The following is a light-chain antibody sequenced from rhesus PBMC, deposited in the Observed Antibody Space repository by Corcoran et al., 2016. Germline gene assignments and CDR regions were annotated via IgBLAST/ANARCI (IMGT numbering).Light chain of an antibody. Sequence: DIQMTQSPSSLSASVGDTVTITCRASQSISSWLDWYQQKPGKAPKPLIYKASSLQSGVPSRFSGSGSGTDFTLTISSLQPEDCATYYCLQYSSSPWTFGQGTKVEIK. CDR1: QSISSW. V-gene: IGKV1-22*01. CDR3: LQYSSSPWT. J-gene: IGKJ1*01. CDR2: KAS.